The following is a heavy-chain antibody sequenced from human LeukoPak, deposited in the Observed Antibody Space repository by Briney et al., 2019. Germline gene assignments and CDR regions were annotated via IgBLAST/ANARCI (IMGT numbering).Heavy chain of an antibody. D-gene: IGHD1-26*01. V-gene: IGHV4-59*01. CDR3: AKDGSGSYFNWFDP. Sequence: SETLSLTCTVSGGSISSYYWSWLRQPPGKGLEGIGYIYNSGSTNYNPSLKSRVTISVDTSKNQFSLKLSSVTAADTAVYYCAKDGSGSYFNWFDPWGQGTLVTVSS. J-gene: IGHJ5*02. CDR2: IYNSGST. CDR1: GGSISSYY.